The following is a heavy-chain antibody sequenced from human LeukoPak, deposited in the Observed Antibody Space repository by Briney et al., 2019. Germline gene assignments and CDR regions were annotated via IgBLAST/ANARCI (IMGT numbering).Heavy chain of an antibody. J-gene: IGHJ3*02. CDR2: IIPIFGTA. D-gene: IGHD3-10*01. Sequence: ASVKVSCKASGYTFTSYAISWVRQAPGQGLEWMGGIIPIFGTANYAQKFQGRVTITADESTSTAYMELSSLRSEDTAVYYCGLPMVRGVYAFDIWGQGTMVTVSS. V-gene: IGHV1-69*13. CDR1: GYTFTSYA. CDR3: GLPMVRGVYAFDI.